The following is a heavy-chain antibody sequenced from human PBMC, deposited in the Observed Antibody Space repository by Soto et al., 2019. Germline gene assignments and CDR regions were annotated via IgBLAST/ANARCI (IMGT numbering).Heavy chain of an antibody. CDR2: IIPIFGTA. J-gene: IGHJ6*02. CDR3: ARGSNYDILTGYYYYYGMDV. CDR1: GGTFSSYA. Sequence: SVKVSCKASGGTFSSYAISWVRQAPGQGLEWMGGIIPIFGTANYAQKFQGRVTITADKSTSTAYMELSSLRSEDTAVYYCARGSNYDILTGYYYYYGMDVWGQGTTVTVSS. D-gene: IGHD3-9*01. V-gene: IGHV1-69*06.